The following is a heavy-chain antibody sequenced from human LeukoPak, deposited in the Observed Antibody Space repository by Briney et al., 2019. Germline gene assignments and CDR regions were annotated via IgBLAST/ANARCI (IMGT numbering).Heavy chain of an antibody. D-gene: IGHD4-23*01. CDR3: AKMNYGGDSVDWYFDL. Sequence: GGSLRLSCAASGFIFSNFGMHWVRQAPGRGLEWVAVIWHDGSDKYYADSVKGRFTISRDNSKNTLYLQMNSLRAEDTAVYYCAKMNYGGDSVDWYFDLWGRGTLVTVSS. CDR1: GFIFSNFG. V-gene: IGHV3-30*02. J-gene: IGHJ2*01. CDR2: IWHDGSDK.